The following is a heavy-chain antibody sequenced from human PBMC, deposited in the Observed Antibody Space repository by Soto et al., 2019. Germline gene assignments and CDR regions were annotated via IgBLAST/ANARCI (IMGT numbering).Heavy chain of an antibody. CDR3: ASRLEMATDGDAFDI. D-gene: IGHD5-12*01. CDR1: GASIGSGGW. Sequence: SETLSLTCAVSGASIGSGGWWSWVRQPPGKGLEWIAEIFHDGNTNYSPSLKSRVTISVDKSQNQFSLNVYSVTAADTAVYYCASRLEMATDGDAFDIWGQGTMVTVSS. V-gene: IGHV4-4*02. CDR2: IFHDGNT. J-gene: IGHJ3*02.